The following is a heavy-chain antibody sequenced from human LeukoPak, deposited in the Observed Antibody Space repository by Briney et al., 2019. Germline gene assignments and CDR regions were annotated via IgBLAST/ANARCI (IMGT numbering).Heavy chain of an antibody. Sequence: GGSLRLSCAASGFTFSDHYMSWIRQAPGKGLEWVAYISGSGTTTFYADSVKGRFTISRDNARNSLYLQMNSLRAEDTAVYYCARQRSGYDLYYYYYCMDVWGKGTTVTISS. V-gene: IGHV3-11*04. CDR1: GFTFSDHY. J-gene: IGHJ6*03. CDR2: ISGSGTTT. D-gene: IGHD5-12*01. CDR3: ARQRSGYDLYYYYYCMDV.